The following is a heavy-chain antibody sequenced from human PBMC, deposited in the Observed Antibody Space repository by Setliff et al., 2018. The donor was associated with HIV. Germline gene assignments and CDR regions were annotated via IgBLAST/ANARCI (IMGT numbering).Heavy chain of an antibody. CDR3: ARVGDYNFWSGYKYNYYYGMDV. CDR2: IYSGGST. Sequence: GGSLRLSCAASGFTGSSNYMSWVRPAPGKGLEWVSVIYSGGSTYYADSVKGRFTISRDNSKNTLDLQMNSLRAEDTAVYYCARVGDYNFWSGYKYNYYYGMDVWGQGTTVTVSS. V-gene: IGHV3-53*01. J-gene: IGHJ6*02. CDR1: GFTGSSNY. D-gene: IGHD3-3*01.